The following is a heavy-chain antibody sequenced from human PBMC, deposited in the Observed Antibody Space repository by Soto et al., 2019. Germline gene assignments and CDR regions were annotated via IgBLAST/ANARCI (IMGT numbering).Heavy chain of an antibody. V-gene: IGHV4-59*01. CDR2: IYYSGST. CDR3: ARAYYYDSPWFDP. J-gene: IGHJ5*02. Sequence: PSETLSLTCTVSGGSISSYYWIWIRQPPGKGLEWIGYIYYSGSTNYNPSLKSRVTISVDTSKNQFSLKLSSVTAADTAVYYCARAYYYDSPWFDPWGQGTLVTVSS. D-gene: IGHD3-22*01. CDR1: GGSISSYY.